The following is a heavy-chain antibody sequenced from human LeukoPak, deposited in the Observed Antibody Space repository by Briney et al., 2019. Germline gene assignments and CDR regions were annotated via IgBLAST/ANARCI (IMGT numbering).Heavy chain of an antibody. CDR3: AKAGALIPYAYYYYYMDV. CDR2: ISGSGGST. V-gene: IGHV3-23*01. D-gene: IGHD2-2*02. Sequence: GGSLRLSCAASGFTFSSYAMSWVRQAPGKGLEWVSAISGSGGSTYYADSVKGRFTISRDNSKNTLYLQMNSLRAEDTAVYYCAKAGALIPYAYYYYYMDVWGKGTTVIVSS. J-gene: IGHJ6*03. CDR1: GFTFSSYA.